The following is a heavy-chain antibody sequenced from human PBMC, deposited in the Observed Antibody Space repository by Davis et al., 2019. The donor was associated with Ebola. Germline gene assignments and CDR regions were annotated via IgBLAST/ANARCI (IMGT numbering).Heavy chain of an antibody. Sequence: PSETLSLTCTVSGGSVSSYYWNWIRQPPGKGLEWVSYISSGSNTRYYADSVMGRFTISRDNAKNSLYLHMNSLRDEDTAVYYCARGRELLWFGDPFDCWGQGTLVTVSS. D-gene: IGHD3-10*01. CDR3: ARGRELLWFGDPFDC. CDR1: GGSVSSYY. CDR2: ISSGSNTR. V-gene: IGHV3-48*02. J-gene: IGHJ4*02.